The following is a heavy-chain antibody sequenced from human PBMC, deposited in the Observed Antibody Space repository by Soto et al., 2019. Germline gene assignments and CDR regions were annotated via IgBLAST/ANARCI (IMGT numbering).Heavy chain of an antibody. D-gene: IGHD3-3*02. CDR2: ITPSSSAI. J-gene: IGHJ1*01. CDR3: VAIIFGSKD. V-gene: IGHV3-48*02. Sequence: GGSLRLSCAASGFSFSSYSMNWVRQAPGEGLEWISYITPSSSAIHYGDSVKGRFTISRGNAKNLLYLQMNSLRDEDTAVYYCVAIIFGSKDWGQGTLVTVSS. CDR1: GFSFSSYS.